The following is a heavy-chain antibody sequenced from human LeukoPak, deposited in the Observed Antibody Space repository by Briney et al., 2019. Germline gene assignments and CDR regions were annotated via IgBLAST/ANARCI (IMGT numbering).Heavy chain of an antibody. Sequence: GGSLRLSCAASGFTFSDYYMSWIRQAPGKGLEWVAVIWYDGSNKYYADSVKGRFTISRDNSKNTLYLQMNSLRAEDTAVYYCARDGLYYDYVWGSYRFDYWGQGTLVTVSS. CDR2: IWYDGSNK. CDR1: GFTFSDYY. D-gene: IGHD3-16*02. J-gene: IGHJ4*02. V-gene: IGHV3-33*08. CDR3: ARDGLYYDYVWGSYRFDY.